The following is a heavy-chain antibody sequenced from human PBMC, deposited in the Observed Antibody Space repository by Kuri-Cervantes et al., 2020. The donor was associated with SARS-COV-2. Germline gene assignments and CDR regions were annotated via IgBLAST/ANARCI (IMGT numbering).Heavy chain of an antibody. CDR1: GYTFTGYY. CDR2: INPNSGGT. D-gene: IGHD4-23*01. Sequence: ASVKVSCKASGYTFTGYYMHWVRQASGQGLEWMGRINPNSGGTNYAQKFQGRVTMTRDKSISTDYMELGRLRSDDTAVYYCARDPGGLDAFDIWGQGTMVTVSS. CDR3: ARDPGGLDAFDI. J-gene: IGHJ3*02. V-gene: IGHV1-2*06.